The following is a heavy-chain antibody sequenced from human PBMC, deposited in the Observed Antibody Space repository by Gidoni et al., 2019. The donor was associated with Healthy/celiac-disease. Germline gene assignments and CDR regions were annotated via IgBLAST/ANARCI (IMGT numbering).Heavy chain of an antibody. V-gene: IGHV4-34*01. D-gene: IGHD3-3*01. CDR2: ISHSGST. J-gene: IGHJ3*02. CDR3: ARGGYDFWSGYYTRDYAFDI. CDR1: GGSFSGSY. Sequence: QVQLRQWGAGLLKPSETLSLTCAVSGGSFSGSYWSWIRQPPGTGLEWIGEISHSGSTNYNPSLKSRVTISVDTSKNQFSLKLSSVTAADTAVYYCARGGYDFWSGYYTRDYAFDIWGQGTMVTVSS.